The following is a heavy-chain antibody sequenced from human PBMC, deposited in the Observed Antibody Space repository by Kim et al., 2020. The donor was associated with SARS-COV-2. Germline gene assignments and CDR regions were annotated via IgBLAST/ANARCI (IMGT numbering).Heavy chain of an antibody. V-gene: IGHV4-38-2*02. CDR2: IYHSGST. CDR3: ARVEDIVVVPAAMRGWY. CDR1: GYSISSGYY. J-gene: IGHJ2*01. D-gene: IGHD2-2*01. Sequence: SETLSLTCTVSGYSISSGYYWGWIRQPPGKGLEWIGSIYHSGSTYYNPSLKSRVTLSVETSKNQFSLKLTSVTAADTAVYYCARVEDIVVVPAAMRGWY.